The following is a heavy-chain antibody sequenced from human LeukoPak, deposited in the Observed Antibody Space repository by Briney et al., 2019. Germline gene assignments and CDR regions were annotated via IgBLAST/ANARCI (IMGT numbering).Heavy chain of an antibody. Sequence: SETLSLTCTVSGYSISSGYYWGWIRQPPGKGLEWIGSIYHSGSTYYNPSLKSRVTISVDTSKNQFSLKLSSVTAADTAVYYCASGGWYLDYWGQGTLVTVSS. V-gene: IGHV4-38-2*02. CDR1: GYSISSGYY. CDR2: IYHSGST. J-gene: IGHJ4*02. CDR3: ASGGWYLDY. D-gene: IGHD6-19*01.